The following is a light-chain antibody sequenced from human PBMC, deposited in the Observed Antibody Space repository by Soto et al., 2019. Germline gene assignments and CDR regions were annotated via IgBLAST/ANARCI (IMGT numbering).Light chain of an antibody. CDR3: QQSYSTPLT. CDR1: QSISSS. J-gene: IGKJ4*01. V-gene: IGKV1-39*01. Sequence: DIQMTQSPSSLSASVGDRVTITCRASQSISSSLNWYQQKPGKAPKLLIHAASSLQSGVPSRFSGSGSGTDFTLTISSLQPEDFATYYCQQSYSTPLTFGGGTKVEIK. CDR2: AAS.